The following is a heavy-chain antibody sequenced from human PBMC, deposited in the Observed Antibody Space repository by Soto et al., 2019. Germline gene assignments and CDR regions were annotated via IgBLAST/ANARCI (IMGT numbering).Heavy chain of an antibody. J-gene: IGHJ6*02. CDR3: ARSYYYDFWSGHLEGPGMDV. CDR2: INPNSGGT. D-gene: IGHD3-3*01. V-gene: IGHV1-2*04. Sequence: ASVKVSCKASGYTFTGYYMHWVRQAPGQGLEWMGWINPNSGGTNYAQKFQGWVTMARDTSISTAYMELSRLRSDDTAVYYCARSYYYDFWSGHLEGPGMDVWGQGTTVTVSS. CDR1: GYTFTGYY.